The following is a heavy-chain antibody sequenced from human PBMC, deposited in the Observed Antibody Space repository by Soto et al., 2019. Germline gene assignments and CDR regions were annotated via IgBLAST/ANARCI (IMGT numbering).Heavy chain of an antibody. CDR3: AKDQASGQGSFDS. Sequence: GGSLRLSCAASGFTFNIYGMHWVRQAPDKGLEWVALISYDGSNRYYADSVKGRFTISRDNSKNTLFLQMNSLRADDTAVYYCAKDQASGQGSFDSWGQGTLVTVSS. V-gene: IGHV3-30*18. CDR2: ISYDGSNR. J-gene: IGHJ4*02. CDR1: GFTFNIYG.